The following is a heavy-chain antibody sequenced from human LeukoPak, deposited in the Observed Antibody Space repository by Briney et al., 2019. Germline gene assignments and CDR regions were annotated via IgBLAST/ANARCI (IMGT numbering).Heavy chain of an antibody. CDR3: ARFHYYDSSGYYSFDY. J-gene: IGHJ4*02. CDR1: GYTFTSYG. CDR2: ISAYNGNT. V-gene: IGHV1-18*01. D-gene: IGHD3-22*01. Sequence: GASVKVSCKASGYTFTSYGISWVRQAPGQGLEGMGWISAYNGNTNYAQKLQGRVTMTTDTSTSTAYMELRSLRSDDTAVYYCARFHYYDSSGYYSFDYWGQGTLVTVSS.